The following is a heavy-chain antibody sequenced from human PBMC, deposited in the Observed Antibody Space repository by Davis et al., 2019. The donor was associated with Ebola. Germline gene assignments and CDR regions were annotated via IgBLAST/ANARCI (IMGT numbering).Heavy chain of an antibody. CDR2: IYPGDSDT. D-gene: IGHD2-2*01. V-gene: IGHV5-51*01. Sequence: GESLKISCKGSGYSFTSYWIGWVRQMPGKGLEWMGIIYPGDSDTRYSPSFQGQVTISADKSIGTAYLQWSSLKASDTAMYYCASTKLVVPAAFDYWGQGTLVTVSS. CDR3: ASTKLVVPAAFDY. J-gene: IGHJ4*02. CDR1: GYSFTSYW.